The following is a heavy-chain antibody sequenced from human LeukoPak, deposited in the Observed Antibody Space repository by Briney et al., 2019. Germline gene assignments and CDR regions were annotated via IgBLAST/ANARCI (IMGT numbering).Heavy chain of an antibody. Sequence: SETLSLTCAVYGGSFSGYYWSWIRQPPGKGLEWIGEINHSGSTNYNPSLKSRVTISVDTSKNQFSLKLSSVTAADAAVYYCARETGYRSGWFDYWGQGALVTVSS. V-gene: IGHV4-34*01. J-gene: IGHJ5*01. CDR1: GGSFSGYY. CDR2: INHSGST. D-gene: IGHD6-19*01. CDR3: ARETGYRSGWFDY.